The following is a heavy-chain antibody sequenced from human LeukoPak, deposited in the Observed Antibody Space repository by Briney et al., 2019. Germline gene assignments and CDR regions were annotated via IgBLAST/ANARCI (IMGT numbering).Heavy chain of an antibody. CDR2: ISWNSGSI. CDR3: AREIPADSYYFDY. V-gene: IGHV3-9*01. CDR1: GFTFDDYA. J-gene: IGHJ4*02. Sequence: GGSLRHSCAASGFTFDDYAMHWVRQAPGKGLEWVSGISWNSGSIGYADSVKGRFTISRDNAKNSLYLQMNSLRAEDTAVYYCAREIPADSYYFDYWGQGTLVTVSS. D-gene: IGHD2-2*01.